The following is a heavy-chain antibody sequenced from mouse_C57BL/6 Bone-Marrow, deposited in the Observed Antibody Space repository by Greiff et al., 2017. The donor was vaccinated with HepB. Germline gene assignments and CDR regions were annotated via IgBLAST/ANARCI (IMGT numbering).Heavy chain of an antibody. CDR2: ISNGGGST. V-gene: IGHV5-12*01. CDR1: GFTFSDYY. Sequence: EVQRVESGGGLVQPGGSLKLSCAASGFTFSDYYMYWVRQTPEKRLEWVAYISNGGGSTYYPDTVKGRFTISRDNAKNTLYLQMSRLKSEDTAMYYCARQRWLLPMDYWGQGTSVTVSS. D-gene: IGHD2-3*01. J-gene: IGHJ4*01. CDR3: ARQRWLLPMDY.